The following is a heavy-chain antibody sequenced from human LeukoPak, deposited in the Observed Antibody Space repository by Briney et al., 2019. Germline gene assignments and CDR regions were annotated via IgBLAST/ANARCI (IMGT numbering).Heavy chain of an antibody. CDR3: ARTYCGGDCRGYYYHYYMDV. Sequence: SETLSLTCTVSGGSISSSSYYWGWIRQPPGKGLEWIGSIYYSGSTYYNPSLKSRVTISVDRSKNQFSLKLSSVTAADTAVYYCARTYCGGDCRGYYYHYYMDVWGKGTTVTISS. V-gene: IGHV4-39*07. CDR1: GGSISSSSYY. CDR2: IYYSGST. D-gene: IGHD2-21*02. J-gene: IGHJ6*03.